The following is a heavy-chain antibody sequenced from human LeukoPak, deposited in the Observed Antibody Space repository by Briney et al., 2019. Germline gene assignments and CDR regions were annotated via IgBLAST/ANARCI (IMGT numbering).Heavy chain of an antibody. CDR2: IRYDGSNK. CDR1: GFTFSSYG. Sequence: GGSLRLSCAASGFTFSSYGMHWVRQAPGKGLEWVAFIRYDGSNKYYADSVKGRFTISRDNSKNTLYPQMNSLRAEDTAVYYCAKWGQRYSNYVYEAYWGQGTLVTVSS. J-gene: IGHJ4*02. CDR3: AKWGQRYSNYVYEAY. D-gene: IGHD4-11*01. V-gene: IGHV3-30*02.